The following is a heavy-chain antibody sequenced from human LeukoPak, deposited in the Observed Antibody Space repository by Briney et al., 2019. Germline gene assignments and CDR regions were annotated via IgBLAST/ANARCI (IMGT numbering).Heavy chain of an antibody. J-gene: IGHJ4*02. CDR3: ARDEGILWFGELLSRDY. Sequence: GGSLRLSCAASGFTFSDYYMSWIRQAPGKGLEWVSYISSGSSSIYYVDSVKGRFTISRDNAKNSLYLQMNSLRAEDTAVYYFARDEGILWFGELLSRDYWGQGTLVTVSS. CDR1: GFTFSDYY. V-gene: IGHV3-11*04. CDR2: ISSGSSSI. D-gene: IGHD3-10*01.